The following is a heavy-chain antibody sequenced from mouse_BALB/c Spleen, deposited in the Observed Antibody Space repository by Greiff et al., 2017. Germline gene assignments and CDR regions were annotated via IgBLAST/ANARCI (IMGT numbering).Heavy chain of an antibody. CDR1: GFNIKDYY. CDR2: IDPENGDT. J-gene: IGHJ2*01. CDR3: ARAYYRYDGDDY. Sequence: VHVKQSGAELVRSGASVKLSCTASGFNIKDYYMHWVKQRPEQGLEWIGWIDPENGDTEYAPKFQGKATMTADTSSNTAYMQLSSLTSEDSAVYYCARAYYRYDGDDYWGQGTTLTVSS. D-gene: IGHD2-14*01. V-gene: IGHV14-4*02.